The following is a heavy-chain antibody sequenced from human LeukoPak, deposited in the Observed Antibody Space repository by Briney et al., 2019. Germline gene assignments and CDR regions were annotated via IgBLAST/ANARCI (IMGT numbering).Heavy chain of an antibody. CDR2: IYYSGST. Sequence: SETLSLTCTVSGGSISSYYWSWIRQPPGKGLEWIGYIYYSGSTIYNPSLKSRVTISVDTSKNQFSLKLSSVTAADTAVYYCASRDTAAAHFDHWGQGTLVTVSS. V-gene: IGHV4-59*08. D-gene: IGHD5-18*01. J-gene: IGHJ4*02. CDR3: ASRDTAAAHFDH. CDR1: GGSISSYY.